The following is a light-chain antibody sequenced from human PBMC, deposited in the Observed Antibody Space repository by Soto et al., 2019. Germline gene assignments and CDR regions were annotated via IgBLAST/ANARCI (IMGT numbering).Light chain of an antibody. V-gene: IGLV1-40*01. CDR1: SSNIGAGYD. J-gene: IGLJ2*01. Sequence: QSVLTQPPSVSGAPGQRVTISCTGSSSNIGAGYDVHWYQQLPGRAPNLLIYGRTNRPSGVPDRFSGSKSGTSASLAITGLQAEDEADYYCLSFASSLSVVFGGGTKLTVL. CDR3: LSFASSLSVV. CDR2: GRT.